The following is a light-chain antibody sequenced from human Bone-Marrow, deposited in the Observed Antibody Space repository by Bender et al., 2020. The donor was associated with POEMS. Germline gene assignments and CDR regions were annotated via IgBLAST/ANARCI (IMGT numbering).Light chain of an antibody. CDR2: EVS. CDR1: NTDGGTFNL. Sequence: HSALTQPASVSGSPGQSITISCTASNTDGGTFNLVSWYQHHPGKAPKLIIYEVSKRPSGVPDRFSGSKSGNTASLTVSGLRAEDEADYYCQSYDNSLGGWVFGGGTKLTVL. V-gene: IGLV2-14*02. J-gene: IGLJ3*02. CDR3: QSYDNSLGGWV.